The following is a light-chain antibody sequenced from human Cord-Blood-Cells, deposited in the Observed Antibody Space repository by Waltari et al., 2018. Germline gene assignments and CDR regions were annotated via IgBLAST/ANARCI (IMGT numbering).Light chain of an antibody. Sequence: EIVMTQSPATLSVSPGERATLSCRASQSVSSNLAWYQQKPGQAPRHLIYGASTRATGIPARFSGSGYGTEFTLTISSLQSEDFAVYYCQQYNNWPLTFGGGTKVEIK. V-gene: IGKV3-15*01. CDR2: GAS. J-gene: IGKJ4*01. CDR3: QQYNNWPLT. CDR1: QSVSSN.